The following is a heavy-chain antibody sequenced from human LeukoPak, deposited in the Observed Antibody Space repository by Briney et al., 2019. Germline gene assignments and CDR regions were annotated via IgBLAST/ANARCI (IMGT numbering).Heavy chain of an antibody. CDR1: GFTFNTFA. Sequence: GGSLRLSCAASGFTFNTFAMSWVRQAPGKGLECVSITNDGGGDTYYADSVKGRFTISRDNSKNTLYLQMNSLRVEDTAMYYCAKILSAAGTEYWGQGTLVTVSS. V-gene: IGHV3-23*01. J-gene: IGHJ4*02. D-gene: IGHD6-13*01. CDR3: AKILSAAGTEY. CDR2: TNDGGGDT.